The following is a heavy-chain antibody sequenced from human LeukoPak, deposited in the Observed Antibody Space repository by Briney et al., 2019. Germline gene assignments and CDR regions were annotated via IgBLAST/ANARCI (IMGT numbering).Heavy chain of an antibody. V-gene: IGHV4-30-4*01. D-gene: IGHD4-17*01. Sequence: SQTLSLTCTVSGGSLSSVDYYWSLIRQPPGKGLEWIGYLYYSGTTYYNPSLKSRVTISVDTSKKQFSLRLSSVTGTDRAVFYCARRKSTGTNNAFDIQGQETMVSVSP. J-gene: IGHJ3*02. CDR1: GGSLSSVDYY. CDR3: ARRKSTGTNNAFDI. CDR2: LYYSGTT.